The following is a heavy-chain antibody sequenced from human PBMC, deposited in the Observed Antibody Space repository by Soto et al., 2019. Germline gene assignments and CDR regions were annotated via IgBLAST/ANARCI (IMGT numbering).Heavy chain of an antibody. CDR3: AKYAARSGYYYYYGMDV. CDR1: GFTFSSYA. J-gene: IGHJ6*02. V-gene: IGHV3-23*01. Sequence: GGSLRLSCAASGFTFSSYAMSWVRQAPGKXLEWVSAISGSGGSTYYADSVKGRFTISRDNSKNTLYLQMNSLRAEDTAVYYCAKYAARSGYYYYYGMDVWGQGTTVTVSS. D-gene: IGHD3-3*01. CDR2: ISGSGGST.